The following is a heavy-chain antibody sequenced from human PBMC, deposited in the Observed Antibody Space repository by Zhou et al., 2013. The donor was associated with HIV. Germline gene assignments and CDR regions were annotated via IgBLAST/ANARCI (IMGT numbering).Heavy chain of an antibody. J-gene: IGHJ6*03. CDR1: GGTFGSYG. CDR3: ARSPRGYYYYMDV. D-gene: IGHD6-13*01. Sequence: QVQLVQSGAEVKKPGSSVKVSCKASGGTFGSYGLSWVRQAPGQGLEWMGRIIPIVGTVNYAQNFQDRVTITADKGTTTAFMELSPLRPEDTAVYYCARSPRGYYYYMDVWGKGRRSASR. CDR2: IIPIVGTV. V-gene: IGHV1-69*04.